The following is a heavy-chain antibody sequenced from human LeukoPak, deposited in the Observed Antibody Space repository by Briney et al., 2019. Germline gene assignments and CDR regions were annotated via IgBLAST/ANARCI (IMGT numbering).Heavy chain of an antibody. CDR3: AKSQLLWFGEDFDY. CDR1: GFSFSSYA. V-gene: IGHV3-23*01. CDR2: IGTDDST. D-gene: IGHD3-10*01. Sequence: GGSQRLSCAASGFSFSSYAMSWVRQAPGKGLGWVSSIGTDDSTFYADSVKGRFTISRDNSKNTLYLQMNSLRAEDTAVYYCAKSQLLWFGEDFDYWGQGTLVTVSS. J-gene: IGHJ4*02.